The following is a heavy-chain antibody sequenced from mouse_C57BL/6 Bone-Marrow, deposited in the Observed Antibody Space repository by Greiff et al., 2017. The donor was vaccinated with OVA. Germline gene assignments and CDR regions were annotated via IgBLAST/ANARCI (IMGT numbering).Heavy chain of an antibody. V-gene: IGHV1-7*01. D-gene: IGHD1-1*01. Sequence: VKLMESGAELAKPGASVKLSCKASGYTFTSYWMHWVKQRPGQGLEWIGYINPSSGYTKYNQKFKDKATLTADKSSSTAYMQLSSLTYEDSAVYYCAGWSLIYCYWFAYWGQGTLVTVSA. J-gene: IGHJ3*01. CDR2: INPSSGYT. CDR1: GYTFTSYW. CDR3: AGWSLIYCYWFAY.